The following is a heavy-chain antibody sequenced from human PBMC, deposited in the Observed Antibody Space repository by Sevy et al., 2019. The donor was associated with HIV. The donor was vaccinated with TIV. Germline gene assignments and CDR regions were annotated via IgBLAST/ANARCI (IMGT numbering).Heavy chain of an antibody. D-gene: IGHD3-10*01. Sequence: SETLSLTCTVSGGSISSYYWSWIRHPPGKGLEWIGYIYYSGSTNYNPSLKSRVTISVDTSKNQFSLKLSSVTAADTAVYYCARHWGYYGSGSYYKTLYYFDYWGQGTLVTVSS. J-gene: IGHJ4*02. V-gene: IGHV4-59*08. CDR2: IYYSGST. CDR3: ARHWGYYGSGSYYKTLYYFDY. CDR1: GGSISSYY.